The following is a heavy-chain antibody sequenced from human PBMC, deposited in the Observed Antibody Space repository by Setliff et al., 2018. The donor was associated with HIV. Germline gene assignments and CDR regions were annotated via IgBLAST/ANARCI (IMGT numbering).Heavy chain of an antibody. D-gene: IGHD1-26*01. CDR3: ARQYADPESGILDAFDI. CDR2: VNSSGTI. Sequence: PSETLSLTCTVSGGSITGPSYSWGWIRQPPGKGLEWIGSVNSSGTIYYNPSVESRVTMSADMSKKYFFLRLSSVTAADTAVYYCARQYADPESGILDAFDIWGQGTMVTVSS. CDR1: GGSITGPSYS. V-gene: IGHV4-39*01. J-gene: IGHJ3*02.